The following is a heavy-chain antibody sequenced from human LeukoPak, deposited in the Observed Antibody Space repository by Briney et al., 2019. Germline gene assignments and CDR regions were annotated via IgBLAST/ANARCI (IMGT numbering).Heavy chain of an antibody. CDR2: IKEYVSEK. J-gene: IGHJ5*02. CDR1: GFTFNIYW. CDR3: ARASRWYTPSRFDP. Sequence: GGSLRLSCAASGFTFNIYWMSWVGQAPGKGLEWGANIKEYVSEKYYVDSVKGRFTISRDNAKNSLYLQMNSLRAEDTAVYYCARASRWYTPSRFDPWGQGTLVTVSS. D-gene: IGHD6-13*01. V-gene: IGHV3-7*01.